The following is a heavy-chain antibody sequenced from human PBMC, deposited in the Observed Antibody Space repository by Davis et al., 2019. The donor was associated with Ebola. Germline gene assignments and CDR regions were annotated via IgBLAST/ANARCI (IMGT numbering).Heavy chain of an antibody. J-gene: IGHJ3*02. V-gene: IGHV3-23*01. D-gene: IGHD2-15*01. CDR3: AKDLFCSGGTCFPMAFDI. CDR2: ISGSGSST. CDR1: GFTFRSYV. Sequence: PGGSLRLSCAASGFTFRSYVMSWVRQAPGKGLEWVSGISGSGSSTYYADSVKGRFTISRDNSKKTLYVQMNSLRAEDSAVYFCAKDLFCSGGTCFPMAFDIWGQGTMVTVSS.